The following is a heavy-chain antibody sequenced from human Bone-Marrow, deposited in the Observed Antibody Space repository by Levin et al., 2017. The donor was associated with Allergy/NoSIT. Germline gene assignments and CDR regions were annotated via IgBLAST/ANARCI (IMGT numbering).Heavy chain of an antibody. D-gene: IGHD3-10*01. CDR1: GESISSGGYS. CDR3: ARVIASGIDT. Sequence: SQTLSFTCGVSGESISSGGYSWSCIRQPPGKGLEWIAYIYQSGTTYYNPSLKSRVTMSLDMSKNQFSLKLSSVTAADTAVYYCARVIASGIDTWGQGTLVTVSS. V-gene: IGHV4-30-2*01. CDR2: IYQSGTT. J-gene: IGHJ5*02.